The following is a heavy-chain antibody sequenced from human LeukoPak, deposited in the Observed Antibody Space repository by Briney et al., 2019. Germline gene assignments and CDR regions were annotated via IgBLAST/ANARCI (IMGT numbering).Heavy chain of an antibody. Sequence: PGGSLRLSCAASGLTVSSNNMSWFRQAPGKGWEWVSVIYSGGTTNHADSVKGRFTVSRDNSKNTLYLQMNSLRAEDTAVYFCARGSSRAFDYWGQGTLVTVSS. CDR1: GLTVSSNN. CDR3: ARGSSRAFDY. CDR2: IYSGGTT. D-gene: IGHD2-2*01. J-gene: IGHJ4*02. V-gene: IGHV3-53*01.